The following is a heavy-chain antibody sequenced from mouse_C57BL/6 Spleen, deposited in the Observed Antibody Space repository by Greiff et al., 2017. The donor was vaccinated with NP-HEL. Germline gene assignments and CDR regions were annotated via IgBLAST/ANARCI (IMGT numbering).Heavy chain of an antibody. CDR1: GFTFSSYG. D-gene: IGHD1-1*01. J-gene: IGHJ4*01. Sequence: EVKVVESGGDLVKPGGSLKLSCAASGFTFSSYGMSWVRQTPDKRLEWVATISSGGSYTYYPDSVKGRFTISRDNAKNTLYLQMSSLKSEDTAMYYCARGTTVVASYYYAMDYWGQGTSVTVSS. V-gene: IGHV5-6*01. CDR2: ISSGGSYT. CDR3: ARGTTVVASYYYAMDY.